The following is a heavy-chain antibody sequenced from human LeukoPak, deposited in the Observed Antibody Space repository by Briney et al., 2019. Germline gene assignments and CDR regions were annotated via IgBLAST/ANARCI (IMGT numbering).Heavy chain of an antibody. J-gene: IGHJ4*02. V-gene: IGHV3-23*01. Sequence: GGSLRLSCAVSGFTFSSYAMSWVRQAPGKGLEWVSAISGSGGSTYYADAVKGRFTISRDNSKNTLYLQMNSLRAEDTAVYYCAKVTRAWGATAGGYWGQGTLVTVSS. CDR2: ISGSGGST. D-gene: IGHD4/OR15-4a*01. CDR3: AKVTRAWGATAGGY. CDR1: GFTFSSYA.